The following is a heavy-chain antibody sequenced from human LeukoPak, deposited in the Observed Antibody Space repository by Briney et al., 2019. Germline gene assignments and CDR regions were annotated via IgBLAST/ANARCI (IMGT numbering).Heavy chain of an antibody. V-gene: IGHV3-30*18. CDR2: ISYDGSNK. Sequence: GRSLRLSCAASGFTFSSYGMHWVRQAPGKGLEWVAVISYDGSNKYYADSVKGRFTVSRDNSKNTLYMQMNSLRAEDTAVYYCAKNTGDEKWLAYFDYWGQGTLVTVSS. D-gene: IGHD6-19*01. J-gene: IGHJ4*02. CDR1: GFTFSSYG. CDR3: AKNTGDEKWLAYFDY.